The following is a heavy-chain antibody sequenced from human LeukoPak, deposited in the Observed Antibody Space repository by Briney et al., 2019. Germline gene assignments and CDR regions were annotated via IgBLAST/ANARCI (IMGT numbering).Heavy chain of an antibody. CDR2: ISGSGGST. CDR1: GFTFSSYG. CDR3: VKETIVRAAYFDS. Sequence: GGSLRLSCAASGFTFSSYGMSWVRQAPGKGLEWVSAISGSGGSTYYADSVKGRFTISRDNSKNTLYLQMSRLGADDTALYYCVKETIVRAAYFDSWGQGTLVTVSS. D-gene: IGHD3-16*01. J-gene: IGHJ4*02. V-gene: IGHV3-23*01.